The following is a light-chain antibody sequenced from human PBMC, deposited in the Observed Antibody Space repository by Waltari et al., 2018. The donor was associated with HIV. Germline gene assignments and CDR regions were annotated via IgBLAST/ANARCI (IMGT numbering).Light chain of an antibody. Sequence: QTVVTQEPSFSVCPGGTVTLTCGLRSDSVSTTHYASWYRQTPGQAPRTLIYSTNVRSSGVPDRFSGSILGNKAALTITGAQADDECHYYCVLYMGGAWVFGGGTKLTVL. J-gene: IGLJ3*02. CDR2: STN. CDR1: SDSVSTTHY. CDR3: VLYMGGAWV. V-gene: IGLV8-61*01.